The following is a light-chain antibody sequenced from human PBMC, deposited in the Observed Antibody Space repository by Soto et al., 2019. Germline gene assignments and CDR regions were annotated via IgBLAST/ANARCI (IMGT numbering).Light chain of an antibody. CDR2: RND. V-gene: IGLV1-47*01. Sequence: QSVLTQPPSASGTPGQRVTICCSGSNSNIGDNFAYWYQQLPGAAPKLLIYRNDQRPSGVPDRISGSKSGTSASLAISGLRSEDEADYYCAAWDDSLSGVVFGGGTKLTVL. CDR1: NSNIGDNF. J-gene: IGLJ2*01. CDR3: AAWDDSLSGVV.